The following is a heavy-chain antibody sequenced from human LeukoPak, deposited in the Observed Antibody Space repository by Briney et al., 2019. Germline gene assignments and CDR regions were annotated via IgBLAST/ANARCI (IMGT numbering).Heavy chain of an antibody. CDR3: ASTGPIVRTTFGSKIMKRNKSA. D-gene: IGHD3-3*01. Sequence: SETLSLTCAVYGGSFSGYYWSWIRQPPGKGLEWIGEINHSGSTNYNPSLKSRVTISVDTSKNQFSLKLSSVTAADTAVYYCASTGPIVRTTFGSKIMKRNKSAWGQGTLVTVSS. J-gene: IGHJ5*02. CDR1: GGSFSGYY. V-gene: IGHV4-34*01. CDR2: INHSGST.